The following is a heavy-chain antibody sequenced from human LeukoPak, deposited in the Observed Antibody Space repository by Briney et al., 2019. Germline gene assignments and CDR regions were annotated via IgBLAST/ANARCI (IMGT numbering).Heavy chain of an antibody. V-gene: IGHV3-48*01. CDR1: GFTFSSYS. J-gene: IGHJ4*02. CDR2: ISRSSSTI. CDR3: ARDPGHSGWYGDY. Sequence: PGGSLRLSCAASGFTFSSYSVNWVRQAPGKGLEWVSYISRSSSTIYYADSVKGRFTISRDNAKNSLYLQMNSLRAEDTAVYYCARDPGHSGWYGDYWGQGTLVTVSS. D-gene: IGHD6-19*01.